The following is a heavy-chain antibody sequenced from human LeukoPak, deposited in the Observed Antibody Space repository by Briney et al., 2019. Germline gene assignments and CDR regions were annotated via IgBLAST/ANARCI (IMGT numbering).Heavy chain of an antibody. Sequence: GASVNVSCKASGYTFTSYNINWVRQAPGQGLEWMGWMNTKSGNTGKTHKFQVRVPLTRNTSTSTAYMELSSLRSEDTGVYNCARVSHLTIVVATSNFGYWGQGTLSPSPQ. V-gene: IGHV1-8*01. CDR3: ARVSHLTIVVATSNFGY. D-gene: IGHD1-26*01. CDR1: GYTFTSYN. J-gene: IGHJ4*02. CDR2: MNTKSGNT.